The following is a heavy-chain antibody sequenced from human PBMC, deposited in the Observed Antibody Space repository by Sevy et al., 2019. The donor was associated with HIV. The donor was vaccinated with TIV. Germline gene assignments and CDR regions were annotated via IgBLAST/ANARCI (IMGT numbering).Heavy chain of an antibody. V-gene: IGHV3-30*18. CDR3: VKDDGDSSSWYSGGLFDY. D-gene: IGHD6-13*01. CDR2: ISYDGSNK. J-gene: IGHJ4*02. CDR1: GFTFSSYG. Sequence: GGSLRLSCAASGFTFSSYGMHWVRQAPGKGLEWVAVISYDGSNKYYADSVKGRFTISRDNSKNTLYLQMNSLRAEDTAVYYCVKDDGDSSSWYSGGLFDYWGQGTLVTVSS.